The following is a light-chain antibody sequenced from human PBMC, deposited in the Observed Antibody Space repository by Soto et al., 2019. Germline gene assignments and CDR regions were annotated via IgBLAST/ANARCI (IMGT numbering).Light chain of an antibody. Sequence: EVVLTQSPATLSVSLGDTATLSCRASQSVNSNFLAWYQQKPGQAPRLLIYDVSTRATGVPARFSGTGSETDFTLTISGLQSEDSAVYFCQQYNNWPFSFGQGTRLEI. CDR3: QQYNNWPFS. CDR1: QSVNSN. CDR2: DVS. J-gene: IGKJ5*01. V-gene: IGKV3-15*01.